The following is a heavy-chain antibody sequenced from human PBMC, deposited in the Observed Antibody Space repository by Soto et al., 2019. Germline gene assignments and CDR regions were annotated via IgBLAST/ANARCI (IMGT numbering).Heavy chain of an antibody. V-gene: IGHV4-34*12. CDR2: IFHGGST. D-gene: IGHD3-22*01. CDR3: ARPHYDSNTFYYFFDY. J-gene: IGHJ4*02. Sequence: PSETLSLTCAVYGGSFSGYFWSWIRQPPGKGLEWIGEIFHGGSTNYSPSLKSRVTISVDTSKNQFSLELSSVTAADTAVYYCARPHYDSNTFYYFFDYWGQGTLLTVSS. CDR1: GGSFSGYF.